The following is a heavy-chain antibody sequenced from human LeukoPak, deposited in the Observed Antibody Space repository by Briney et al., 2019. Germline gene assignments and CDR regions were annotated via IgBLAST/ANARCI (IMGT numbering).Heavy chain of an antibody. CDR2: IKQDGSEK. V-gene: IGHV3-7*01. Sequence: PGGSLRLSCAASGFTFSSYWMSWVRQAPGKGLEWVANIKQDGSEKYYVDSVKGRFTISRDNAKNSLYLQMNSLRAEDTAVYYCARDPFHYYYGSGSFWGQGILVTVST. J-gene: IGHJ4*02. CDR1: GFTFSSYW. CDR3: ARDPFHYYYGSGSF. D-gene: IGHD3-10*01.